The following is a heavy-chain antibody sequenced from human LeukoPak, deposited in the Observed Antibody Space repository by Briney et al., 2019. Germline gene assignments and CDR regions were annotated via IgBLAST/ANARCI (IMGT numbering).Heavy chain of an antibody. V-gene: IGHV4-59*08. CDR1: GGSITSYY. CDR3: AGDYNISPGNFDC. CDR2: SYYSGTT. D-gene: IGHD1-14*01. Sequence: TSETLSLTCTVSGGSITSYYWNWIRQPPGKGPEWIGYSYYSGTTNYSPSLKGRVTISVDTSQNQFSLKLNSVTAADTAVYYCAGDYNISPGNFDCWGQGTLVTVSS. J-gene: IGHJ4*02.